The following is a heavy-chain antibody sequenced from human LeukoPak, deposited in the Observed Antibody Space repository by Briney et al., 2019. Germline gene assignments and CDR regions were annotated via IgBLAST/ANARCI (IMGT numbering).Heavy chain of an antibody. J-gene: IGHJ5*02. V-gene: IGHV5-51*01. D-gene: IGHD2-15*01. CDR3: ARLGVPRSADYSNWFDP. CDR2: IYPGDSDT. CDR1: GYSFTSYW. Sequence: GESLKISCKGSGYSFTSYWIGWVRQMPGKGLEWMGIIYPGDSDTRYSPSFQGQVTISADKSISTAYLQWSSLKASDTAMYYCARLGVPRSADYSNWFDPWGQGTLVTVSS.